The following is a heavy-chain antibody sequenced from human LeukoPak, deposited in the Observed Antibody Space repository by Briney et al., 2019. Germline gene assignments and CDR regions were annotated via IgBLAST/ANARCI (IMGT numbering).Heavy chain of an antibody. J-gene: IGHJ4*02. CDR3: ARDSGSYLNDY. CDR1: GFTFSSYA. D-gene: IGHD1-26*01. Sequence: GGSLRLSCAASGFTFSSYAMSWVRQAPGKGLEWVSAISGSGGSIYYADSVKGRFTISRDNSKNTLYLQMNSLRAEDTAVYYCARDSGSYLNDYWGQGTLVTVSS. V-gene: IGHV3-23*01. CDR2: ISGSGGSI.